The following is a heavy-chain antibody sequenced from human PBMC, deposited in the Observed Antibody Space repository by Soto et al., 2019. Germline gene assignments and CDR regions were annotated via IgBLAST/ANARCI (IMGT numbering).Heavy chain of an antibody. Sequence: GASVKVSCKASGYTFSDYYMHWVRQAPGQGLEWMGWINPNSGGTNYARKFQGWVTMTRDTSISTAYMELSRLTSDDTAVYYCARDHCICCGCYGHYQYGHDFRSQGSTVIGSS. CDR3: ARDHCICCGCYGHYQYGHDF. D-gene: IGHD2-15*01. CDR1: GYTFSDYY. V-gene: IGHV1-2*04. J-gene: IGHJ6*02. CDR2: INPNSGGT.